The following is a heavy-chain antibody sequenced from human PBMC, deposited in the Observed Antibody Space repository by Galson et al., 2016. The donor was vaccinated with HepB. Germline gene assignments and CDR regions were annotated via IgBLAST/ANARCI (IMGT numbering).Heavy chain of an antibody. J-gene: IGHJ4*02. CDR1: GGTFSRYS. CDR2: ILPVFGSA. V-gene: IGHV1-69*06. CDR3: VRDKRDEYGPGGYFDY. Sequence: SVKVSCKASGGTFSRYSFSWVRQAPGQGLEWMGGILPVFGSANYARRFQDRVTITADKSTSTVYMELSSLRSEDTASYYCVRDKRDEYGPGGYFDYWGQGTLVTVSS. D-gene: IGHD5-24*01.